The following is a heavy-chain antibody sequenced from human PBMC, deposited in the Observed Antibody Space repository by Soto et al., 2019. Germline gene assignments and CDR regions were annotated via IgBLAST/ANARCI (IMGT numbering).Heavy chain of an antibody. V-gene: IGHV4-59*08. CDR3: ARVYSSGWSTLFDY. CDR2: IYYSGST. CDR1: GGSISSYY. Sequence: SETLSLTCTVSGGSISSYYWSWIRQPPGKGLEWIGYIYYSGSTNYNPSLKSRVTISVDTSKNQFSLKLSSVTAAETAVYYCARVYSSGWSTLFDYWGQGTLVTVS. J-gene: IGHJ4*02. D-gene: IGHD6-19*01.